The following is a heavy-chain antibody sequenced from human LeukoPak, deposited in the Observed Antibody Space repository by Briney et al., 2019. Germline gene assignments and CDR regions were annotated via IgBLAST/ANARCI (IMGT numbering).Heavy chain of an antibody. CDR2: ISHDGSDK. D-gene: IGHD1-26*01. V-gene: IGHV3-30*05. CDR3: ARDYSGNYCIYF. Sequence: GGSLRLSCAASGFSFSSHGIHRVRQPPGKGLEWVAVISHDGSDKEYADSVKGRFTISRDNSKNTLHLQMNSLRAEGTAFYYCARDYSGNYCIYFWGQGSLVTVSS. CDR1: GFSFSSHG. J-gene: IGHJ4*02.